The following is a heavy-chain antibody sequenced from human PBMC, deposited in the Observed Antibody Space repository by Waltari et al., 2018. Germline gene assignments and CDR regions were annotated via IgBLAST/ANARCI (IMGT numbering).Heavy chain of an antibody. CDR3: ARGPYGERYFQD. J-gene: IGHJ1*01. Sequence: EVQLVESGGGLVKPGGSLRLSCVASGFTFTTSTMNWVRQALGKGLEWVAFIDSGSSYIYYADSVKGRFTISRDNAKNSLSLQMNSLRAEDTALYFCARGPYGERYFQDWGQGTLVSVSS. CDR2: IDSGSSYI. V-gene: IGHV3-21*01. CDR1: GFTFTTST. D-gene: IGHD2-21*01.